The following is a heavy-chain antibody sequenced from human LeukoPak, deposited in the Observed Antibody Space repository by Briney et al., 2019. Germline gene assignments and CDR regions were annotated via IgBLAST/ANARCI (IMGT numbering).Heavy chain of an antibody. CDR1: GFTFSIYS. D-gene: IGHD2-21*01. V-gene: IGHV3-48*01. J-gene: IGHJ4*02. CDR2: ITSSSGTI. Sequence: GGSLRLSCAASGFTFSIYSMNWVRQAPGKGLEGISYITSSSGTIYYTDSVKGRFTISRDNAKNSLYLQMSSLRAEDTAVYYCARVAPGHDIGRGYFDYWGQGTLVTVSS. CDR3: ARVAPGHDIGRGYFDY.